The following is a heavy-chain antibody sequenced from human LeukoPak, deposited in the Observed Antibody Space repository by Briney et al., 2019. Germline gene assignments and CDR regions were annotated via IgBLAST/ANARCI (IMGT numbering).Heavy chain of an antibody. J-gene: IGHJ4*02. CDR2: ISSSSSYT. V-gene: IGHV3-21*01. Sequence: GGSLRLSCAASGFTFSSYSMNWVRQAPGKGLEWVSSISSSSSYTYYADSVKGRFTISRDNAKNSLYLQMNSLRAEDTAVYYCARDSYSGSYSGAKNYYFDYWGQGTLVTVSS. D-gene: IGHD1-26*01. CDR1: GFTFSSYS. CDR3: ARDSYSGSYSGAKNYYFDY.